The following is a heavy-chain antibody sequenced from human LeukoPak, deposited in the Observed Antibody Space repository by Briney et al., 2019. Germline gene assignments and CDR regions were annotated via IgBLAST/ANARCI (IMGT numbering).Heavy chain of an antibody. J-gene: IGHJ4*02. CDR1: GGTFSSYA. CDR2: IIPIFGTA. Sequence: SVKVSCKASGGTFSSYAISWVRRAPGQGLEWMGGIIPIFGTANCAQKFQGRVTITADESTSTAYMELSSLRSEDTAVYYCARDRGYSSRYFDYWGQGTLVTVSS. D-gene: IGHD6-13*01. V-gene: IGHV1-69*13. CDR3: ARDRGYSSRYFDY.